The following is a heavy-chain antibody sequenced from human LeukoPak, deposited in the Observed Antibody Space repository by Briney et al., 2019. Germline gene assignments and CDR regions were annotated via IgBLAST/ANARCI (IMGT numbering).Heavy chain of an antibody. CDR3: ARDRHWTNDWVFDY. J-gene: IGHJ4*02. V-gene: IGHV4-59*01. D-gene: IGHD1/OR15-1a*01. CDR2: IYYNGHT. Sequence: SETLSLTCTVSGGSIATYYWSWIRQPPGKGLEWIGYIYYNGHTDYNPSLKSRVTISVHTSKNQFSLKLSSVTAADTAVYYCARDRHWTNDWVFDYWGQGTLVTVSS. CDR1: GGSIATYY.